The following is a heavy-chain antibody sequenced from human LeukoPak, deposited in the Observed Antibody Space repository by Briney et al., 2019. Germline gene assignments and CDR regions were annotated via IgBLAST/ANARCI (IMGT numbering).Heavy chain of an antibody. J-gene: IGHJ4*02. CDR2: INHSGST. CDR3: ARRYTYYYGSGSYQLDY. D-gene: IGHD3-10*01. V-gene: IGHV4-34*01. Sequence: SETLSLTCAVYGGSSSGYYWSWIRQPPGKGLEWIGEINHSGSTNYNPSLKSRVTISVDTSKNQFSLKLSSVTAADTAAYYCARRYTYYYGSGSYQLDYWGQGTLVTVSS. CDR1: GGSSSGYY.